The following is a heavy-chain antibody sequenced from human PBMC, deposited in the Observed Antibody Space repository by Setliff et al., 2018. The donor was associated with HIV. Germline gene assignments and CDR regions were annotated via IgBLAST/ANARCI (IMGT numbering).Heavy chain of an antibody. CDR3: ASQEWLPHMLSKGAFDI. D-gene: IGHD2-8*01. CDR1: GYTFTSYY. Sequence: ASVKVSCKASGYTFTSYYMHWVRQAPGQGLEWMGIINPSGGSTSYAQKFQGRVTMTRDTSTSTVYMELSSLRSEDTAVYYCASQEWLPHMLSKGAFDIWGQGTMVTVSS. CDR2: INPSGGST. V-gene: IGHV1-46*01. J-gene: IGHJ3*02.